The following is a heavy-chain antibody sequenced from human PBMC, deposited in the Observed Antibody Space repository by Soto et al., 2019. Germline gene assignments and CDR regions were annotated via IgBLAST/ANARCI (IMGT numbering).Heavy chain of an antibody. CDR3: ARVLQLVGYFYYYMDV. Sequence: ASVKLCCKASGYTFTKYGITWVRQAPGRGLEWMGWISAYNGDTHYTQRLQGRVTMTTDTSTSTAYMELRGLRSDDTAVYYCARVLQLVGYFYYYMDVWGKGTTVTVSS. V-gene: IGHV1-18*01. D-gene: IGHD6-6*01. CDR1: GYTFTKYG. J-gene: IGHJ6*03. CDR2: ISAYNGDT.